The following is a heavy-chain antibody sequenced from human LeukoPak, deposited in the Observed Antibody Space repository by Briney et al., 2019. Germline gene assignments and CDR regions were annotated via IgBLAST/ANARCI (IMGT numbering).Heavy chain of an antibody. J-gene: IGHJ4*02. Sequence: GASGKVSCKASGYTFTGYDMHWERQAPGQGLEWMGWINPNSGGTNYAQKFQGRVTMTRDTSISTAYMELSRLRSDDTAVYYCARDLNKSAKLVLGYWGQGSLVTVSS. CDR2: INPNSGGT. CDR3: ARDLNKSAKLVLGY. V-gene: IGHV1-2*02. CDR1: GYTFTGYD. D-gene: IGHD6-13*01.